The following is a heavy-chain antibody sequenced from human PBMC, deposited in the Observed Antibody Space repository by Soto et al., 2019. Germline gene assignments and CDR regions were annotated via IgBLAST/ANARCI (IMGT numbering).Heavy chain of an antibody. CDR2: IIPIFGTA. CDR3: ARGRLKQQQLDS. V-gene: IGHV1-69*01. D-gene: IGHD6-13*01. Sequence: QVQLVQSGAEVKKPGSSVKVSCKASGGTFSTYPIIWVRQAPGQGLEWMGGIIPIFGTANYAQKFQGRVAFTADESTTTAYMDLSSLRSEDTAVYYFARGRLKQQQLDSWGQGTLVTVSS. CDR1: GGTFSTYP. J-gene: IGHJ4*02.